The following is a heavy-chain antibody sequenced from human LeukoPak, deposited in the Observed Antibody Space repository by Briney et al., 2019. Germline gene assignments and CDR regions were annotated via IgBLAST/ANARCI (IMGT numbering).Heavy chain of an antibody. CDR3: AKAPPPYYYDSSGQITTFDY. J-gene: IGHJ4*02. D-gene: IGHD3-22*01. CDR1: GFTFSSYA. V-gene: IGHV3-23*01. Sequence: GGSLRLSCAASGFTFSSYAMSWVRQAPGKGLEWVSAIGGSGGSTYYADSVKGRFTISRDNSKNTLYLQMNSLRAEDTAVYYCAKAPPPYYYDSSGQITTFDYWGQGTLVTVSS. CDR2: IGGSGGST.